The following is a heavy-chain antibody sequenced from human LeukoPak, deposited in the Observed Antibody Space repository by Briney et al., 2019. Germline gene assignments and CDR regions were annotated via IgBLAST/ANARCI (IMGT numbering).Heavy chain of an antibody. V-gene: IGHV1-2*02. D-gene: IGHD5-24*01. Sequence: ASVKVSCKASGYTFTGYYMHWVRQAPGQGLEWMGWINPNSGGTNYAQKFQGRVTMTRDTSISTAYMELSRLRSDDTAVYYCAMARDGYNLYYFDYWGQGTLVTVPS. J-gene: IGHJ4*02. CDR2: INPNSGGT. CDR3: AMARDGYNLYYFDY. CDR1: GYTFTGYY.